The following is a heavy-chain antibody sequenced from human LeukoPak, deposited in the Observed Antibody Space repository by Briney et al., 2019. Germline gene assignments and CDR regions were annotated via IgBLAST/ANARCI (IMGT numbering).Heavy chain of an antibody. CDR2: INHSGST. CDR3: ARGEDCTNGVCSYFDY. J-gene: IGHJ4*02. Sequence: SETLSLTCAVSGGSISSYYWSWIRQPPGKGLEWIGEINHSGSTNYNPSLKSRVTISVDTSKNQFSLKLSSVTAADTAVYYCARGEDCTNGVCSYFDYWGQGTLVTVSS. CDR1: GGSISSYY. D-gene: IGHD2-8*01. V-gene: IGHV4-34*01.